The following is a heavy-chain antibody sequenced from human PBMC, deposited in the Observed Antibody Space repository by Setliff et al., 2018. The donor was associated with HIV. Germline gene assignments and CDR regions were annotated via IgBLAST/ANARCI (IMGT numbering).Heavy chain of an antibody. D-gene: IGHD2-8*02. Sequence: GASVKVSCKASGYTFSNYGISWVRQAPGQGLEWMGWISPYNGNTNYVQKLQGRVTITTDTSTSTAYMELRSLRSDDTALYYCARKPTGGPSDYWGQGTLVTVSS. CDR3: ARKPTGGPSDY. J-gene: IGHJ4*02. V-gene: IGHV1-18*01. CDR1: GYTFSNYG. CDR2: ISPYNGNT.